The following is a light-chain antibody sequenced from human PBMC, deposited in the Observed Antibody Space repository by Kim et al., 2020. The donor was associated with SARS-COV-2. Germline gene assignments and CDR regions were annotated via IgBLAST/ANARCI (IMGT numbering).Light chain of an antibody. CDR3: QQYDKWPLT. J-gene: IGKJ4*01. CDR1: QSIGNR. CDR2: DAT. V-gene: IGKV3-15*01. Sequence: SVSPGETATLSCRATQSIGNRLAWFQQKPGQAPALVINDATTRATGVPTRFSGSGSGTEFTLTISGLKSEDFAVYYCQQYDKWPLTFGGGTKLEI.